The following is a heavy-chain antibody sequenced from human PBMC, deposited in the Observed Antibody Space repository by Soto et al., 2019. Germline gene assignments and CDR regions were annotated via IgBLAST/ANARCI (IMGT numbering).Heavy chain of an antibody. CDR2: LSGSGGST. V-gene: IGHV3-23*01. J-gene: IGHJ3*02. CDR3: AKPSSASYRNDAFDI. Sequence: GGSLRLSCAASGFTFSSYAMSWVRQAPGKGLEWVSALSGSGGSTYYAYSVKGLFTISRDNSKNTLYLQMNSLRAEDTAVYSCAKPSSASYRNDAFDIWGHGTMVTVSS. D-gene: IGHD1-26*01. CDR1: GFTFSSYA.